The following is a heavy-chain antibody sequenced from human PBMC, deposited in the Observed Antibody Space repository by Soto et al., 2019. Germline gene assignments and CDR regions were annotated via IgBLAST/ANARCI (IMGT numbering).Heavy chain of an antibody. CDR1: GFTFDDYT. V-gene: IGHV3-43*01. D-gene: IGHD6-13*01. Sequence: EVQLVESGGVVVQPGGSLRLSCAASGFTFDDYTMHWVRQAPGKGLEWVSLISWDGGSTYYADSVKGRFTISRDNSKNSLYLQMNSLRTEDTALYYCAKDRSSSWYPYFDYWGQGTLVTVSS. CDR2: ISWDGGST. CDR3: AKDRSSSWYPYFDY. J-gene: IGHJ4*02.